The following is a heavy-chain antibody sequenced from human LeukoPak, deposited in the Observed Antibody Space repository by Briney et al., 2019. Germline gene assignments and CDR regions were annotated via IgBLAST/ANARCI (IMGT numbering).Heavy chain of an antibody. J-gene: IGHJ4*02. V-gene: IGHV3-7*01. CDR2: INQGGSET. CDR3: ARLIGDRTIYDY. Sequence: GGSLRLSCAASGFTFRTYWMSWVRQAPGKGLEWVASINQGGSETYYVESVEGRFTISRDNAMNSFFLQMNSLRAEDTAVYYCARLIGDRTIYDYWGQGTLVTVSS. CDR1: GFTFRTYW. D-gene: IGHD6-6*01.